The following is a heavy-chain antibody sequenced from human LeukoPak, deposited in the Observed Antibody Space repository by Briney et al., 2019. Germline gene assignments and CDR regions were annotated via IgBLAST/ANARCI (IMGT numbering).Heavy chain of an antibody. CDR1: GFTFSSYG. D-gene: IGHD6-25*01. V-gene: IGHV3-30*18. J-gene: IGHJ4*02. CDR2: ISTDGSNK. Sequence: PGRSLRLSCAASGFTFSSYGMHWVRQAPGKGLEWVAAISTDGSNKYYADSVKGRFTISRDNSKNALYLQMNSLRAEDTAVYYCAKAIDTTIAAPDYWGQGTLVTVSS. CDR3: AKAIDTTIAAPDY.